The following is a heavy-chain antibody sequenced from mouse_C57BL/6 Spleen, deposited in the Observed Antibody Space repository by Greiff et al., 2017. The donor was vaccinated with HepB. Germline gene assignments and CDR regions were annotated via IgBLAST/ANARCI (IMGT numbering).Heavy chain of an antibody. J-gene: IGHJ4*01. D-gene: IGHD2-4*01. CDR2: IYPSDSET. V-gene: IGHV1-61*01. CDR1: GYTFTSYW. Sequence: QVQLQQPGAELVRPGSSVKLSCKASGYTFTSYWMDWVKQRPGQGLEWIGNIYPSDSETHYNQKFKDKATLTVDKSSRTAYMQLSSLTSEDSAVYYCARKGLGYAMDYWGQGTSVTVSS. CDR3: ARKGLGYAMDY.